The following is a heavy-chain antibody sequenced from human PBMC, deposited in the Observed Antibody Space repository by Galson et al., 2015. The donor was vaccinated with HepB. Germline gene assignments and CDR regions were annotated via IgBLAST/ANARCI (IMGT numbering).Heavy chain of an antibody. D-gene: IGHD5-24*01. CDR1: GFTFSSYA. Sequence: SLRLSCAASGFTFSSYAMHWVRQAPGKGLEWVAVISYDGSNKYYADSVKGRFTISRDNSKNTLYLQMNSLRAEDTAVYYCARAPGEDGYMVILDYWGQGTLVTVSS. CDR2: ISYDGSNK. CDR3: ARAPGEDGYMVILDY. V-gene: IGHV3-30*04. J-gene: IGHJ4*02.